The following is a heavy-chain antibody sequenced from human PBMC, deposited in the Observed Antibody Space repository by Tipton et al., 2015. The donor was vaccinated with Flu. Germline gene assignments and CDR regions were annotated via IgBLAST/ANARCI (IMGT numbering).Heavy chain of an antibody. CDR2: ISGSGGST. CDR1: GFTFSSYA. Sequence: SLRLSCAGSGFTFSSYAMNWVRQAPGKGRELVSGISGSGGSTYYADSVKGRFTISRDNSKNTLYLQMNSLRAEDTAVYYCAKDRRSTSSRGAFDIWGQGTMGTVSS. CDR3: AKDRRSTSSRGAFDI. D-gene: IGHD6-6*01. V-gene: IGHV3-23*01. J-gene: IGHJ3*02.